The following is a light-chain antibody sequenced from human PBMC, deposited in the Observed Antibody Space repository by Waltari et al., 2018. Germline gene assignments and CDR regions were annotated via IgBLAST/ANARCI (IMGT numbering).Light chain of an antibody. CDR2: KAS. CDR3: QQYNSYPWT. Sequence: DIQMTQSPSTLSASVGDRVTITCRASQSLSGWLAWYQQKPGKAPKLLIYKASGLQSGVPSRFSGSGSGTEFTLTISSLQPDDFATYYCQQYNSYPWTFGQGTKVEIK. J-gene: IGKJ1*01. V-gene: IGKV1-5*03. CDR1: QSLSGW.